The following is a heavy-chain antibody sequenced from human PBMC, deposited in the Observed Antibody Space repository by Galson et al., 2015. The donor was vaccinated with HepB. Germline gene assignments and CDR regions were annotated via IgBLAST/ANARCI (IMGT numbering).Heavy chain of an antibody. CDR1: GGTFSSYT. D-gene: IGHD6-13*01. CDR2: IIPILGIA. Sequence: SVKVSCKASGGTFSSYTISWVRQAPGQGLEWMGRIIPILGIANYAQKFQGRVTITADKSTSTAYMELSSLRSEDTAVYYCAGVPGIATADILPVDYWGQGTLVTVSS. J-gene: IGHJ4*02. V-gene: IGHV1-69*02. CDR3: AGVPGIATADILPVDY.